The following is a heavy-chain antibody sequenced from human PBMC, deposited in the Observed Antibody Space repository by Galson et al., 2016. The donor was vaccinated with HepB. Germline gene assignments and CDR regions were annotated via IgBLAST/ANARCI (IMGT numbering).Heavy chain of an antibody. Sequence: SVKVSCKASGYTFTSHDISWVRQAPGQGLEWMGWISAYNGNTNYAQKLQGRVTMTTDKTTSTAYMELRSLGSDDTAVYYGARASTSWINWFDPWGQGTLVTVSS. CDR2: ISAYNGNT. V-gene: IGHV1-18*01. D-gene: IGHD2-2*01. CDR3: ARASTSWINWFDP. J-gene: IGHJ5*02. CDR1: GYTFTSHD.